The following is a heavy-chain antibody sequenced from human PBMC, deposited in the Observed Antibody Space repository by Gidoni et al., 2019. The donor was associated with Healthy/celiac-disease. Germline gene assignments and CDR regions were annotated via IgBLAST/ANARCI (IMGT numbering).Heavy chain of an antibody. V-gene: IGHV4-39*01. CDR2: IYYSGST. D-gene: IGHD3-10*01. CDR1: GGSISSSSYY. Sequence: QLQLQESGPGLVKPSETLSLTCTVSGGSISSSSYYWGWIRQPPGKGLEWIGSIYYSGSTYYNPSLKSRVTISVDTSKNQFSLKLSSVTAADTAVYYCARSNAGSGLTMVFDGRDFDYWGQGTLVTVSS. J-gene: IGHJ4*02. CDR3: ARSNAGSGLTMVFDGRDFDY.